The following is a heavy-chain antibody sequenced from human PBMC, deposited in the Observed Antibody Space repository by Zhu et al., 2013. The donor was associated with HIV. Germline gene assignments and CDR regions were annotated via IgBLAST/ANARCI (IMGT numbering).Heavy chain of an antibody. V-gene: IGHV1-2*02. CDR1: GYTFSDYY. J-gene: IGHJ4*02. Sequence: QVQLVQSAAELKKPGASVTVSCKASGYTFSDYYIHWVRQAPGQTLEWVGWISPSNGATSSAQNFRGRLTMTRDTTSTTAFLELSRLRSDDTAVYYCAREGQQWLGRGEYYFDYWGQGTLVTVSS. CDR3: AREGQQWLGRGEYYFDY. D-gene: IGHD6-19*01. CDR2: ISPSNGAT.